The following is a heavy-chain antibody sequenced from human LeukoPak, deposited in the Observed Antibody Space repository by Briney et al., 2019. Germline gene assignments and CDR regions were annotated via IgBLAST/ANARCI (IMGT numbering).Heavy chain of an antibody. D-gene: IGHD2-15*01. Sequence: PSETLSLTCTVSGGSISSDGYYWSWIRQHPGKGLEWIGYIYYSGSTYYNPSLKSRVTISVDTSKNQFSLELSSVTAADTAVYYCARENCSGGSCYGGSGSYYYYGMDVWGQGTTVTVSS. CDR1: GGSISSDGYY. CDR3: ARENCSGGSCYGGSGSYYYYGMDV. V-gene: IGHV4-31*03. CDR2: IYYSGST. J-gene: IGHJ6*02.